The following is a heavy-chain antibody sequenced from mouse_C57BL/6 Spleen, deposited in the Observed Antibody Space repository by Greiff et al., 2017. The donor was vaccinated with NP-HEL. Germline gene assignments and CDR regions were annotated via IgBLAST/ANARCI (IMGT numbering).Heavy chain of an antibody. V-gene: IGHV1-69*01. CDR2: IDPSDSYT. Sequence: QVQLQQPGAELVMPGASVKLSCKASGYTFTSYWMHWVKQRPGQGLEWIGEIDPSDSYTNYNQKFKGKSTLTVDKSSSTAYMQLSSLTAEDSAVYYCAREERPRDYLDYWGQGTTRTVSA. CDR1: GYTFTSYW. J-gene: IGHJ2*01. CDR3: AREERPRDYLDY.